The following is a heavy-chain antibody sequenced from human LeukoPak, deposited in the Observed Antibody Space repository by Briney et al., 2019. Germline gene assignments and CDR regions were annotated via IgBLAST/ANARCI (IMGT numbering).Heavy chain of an antibody. Sequence: PGGSLRLSCTASGFTFGDYAMSWFRQAPGEGLEWVGFIRSKAHGGTTEYAASVKGRFTISRDDSKSIAYLQMNSLKTEDTGVYFCTRDEANSGSYYNDAFDIWGQGTMVTVSS. CDR2: IRSKAHGGTT. D-gene: IGHD1-26*01. J-gene: IGHJ3*02. V-gene: IGHV3-49*03. CDR1: GFTFGDYA. CDR3: TRDEANSGSYYNDAFDI.